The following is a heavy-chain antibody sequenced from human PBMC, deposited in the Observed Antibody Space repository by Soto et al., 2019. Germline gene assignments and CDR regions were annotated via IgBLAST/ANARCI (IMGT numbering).Heavy chain of an antibody. J-gene: IGHJ3*02. CDR2: IYPGDSDT. D-gene: IGHD5-12*01. Sequence: GESLKISCKGSGYSFTSYWIGWVRQMPGKGLEWMGIIYPGDSDTRYSPSFQGQVTNSADKSISTAFLQWSSLKASDTSMYYCASPHLEYSGYDYGSPTTLNAFDIWGQGTMVTVSS. CDR1: GYSFTSYW. CDR3: ASPHLEYSGYDYGSPTTLNAFDI. V-gene: IGHV5-51*01.